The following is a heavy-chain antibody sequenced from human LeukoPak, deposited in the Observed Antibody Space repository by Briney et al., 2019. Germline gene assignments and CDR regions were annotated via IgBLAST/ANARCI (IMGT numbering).Heavy chain of an antibody. CDR2: IWHDGSHK. CDR1: GFAFNTYA. CDR3: AREIFGSGSCPDF. D-gene: IGHD3-10*01. V-gene: IGHV3-33*01. Sequence: GRSLRLSCAASGFAFNTYAMHWVRQAPGQGLEWVALIWHDGSHKFYSNSARGQFTISRDNSKNTVSLQMNNLRPEDTAVYYCAREIFGSGSCPDFWGQGTLVTVSS. J-gene: IGHJ4*02.